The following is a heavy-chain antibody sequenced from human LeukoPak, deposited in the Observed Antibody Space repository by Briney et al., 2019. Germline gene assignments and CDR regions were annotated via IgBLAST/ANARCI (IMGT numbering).Heavy chain of an antibody. Sequence: PWASVKVSCKASGYSFIGYYMHWVRQAPGQGLEWMGWINPDSGGTNYAQKFQGRFTMTRDTSISTAYMELSRLRSDDTAVYYCARALTRITMVRGVIPYFGYWGQGTLVTVSS. J-gene: IGHJ4*02. V-gene: IGHV1-2*02. CDR3: ARALTRITMVRGVIPYFGY. CDR1: GYSFIGYY. CDR2: INPDSGGT. D-gene: IGHD3-10*01.